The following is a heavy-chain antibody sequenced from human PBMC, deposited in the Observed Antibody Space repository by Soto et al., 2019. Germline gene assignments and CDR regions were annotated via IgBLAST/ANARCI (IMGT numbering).Heavy chain of an antibody. CDR3: ARAGKLWFGELPHYYYYGMDV. CDR2: IWYDGSNK. V-gene: IGHV3-33*01. CDR1: GFTFSSYG. J-gene: IGHJ6*02. D-gene: IGHD3-10*01. Sequence: GSLRLSCAASGFTFSSYGMHWVRQAPGKGLEWVAVIWYDGSNKYYADSVKGRFTISRDNSKNTLYLQMNSLRAEDTAVYYCARAGKLWFGELPHYYYYGMDVWGQGTTVTVSS.